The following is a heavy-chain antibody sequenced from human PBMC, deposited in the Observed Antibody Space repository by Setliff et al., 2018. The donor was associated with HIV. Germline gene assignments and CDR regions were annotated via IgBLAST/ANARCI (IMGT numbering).Heavy chain of an antibody. J-gene: IGHJ4*02. CDR1: GASITSGSFY. V-gene: IGHV4-61*02. CDR3: ATLDPSGGNFLAY. Sequence: KTSETLSLTCTVSGASITSGSFYWSWIRQPAGKGLEWIGRVYASGTTNYNPSLKSRVTISLDTSKMQFSLHLTSVTAADTAVYYCATLDPSGGNFLAYWGQGTLVTVSS. D-gene: IGHD2-21*02. CDR2: VYASGTT.